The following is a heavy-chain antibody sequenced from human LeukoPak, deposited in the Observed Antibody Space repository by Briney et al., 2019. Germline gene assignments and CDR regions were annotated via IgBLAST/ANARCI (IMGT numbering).Heavy chain of an antibody. CDR2: IAYDGSQK. V-gene: IGHV3-30*18. J-gene: IGHJ4*02. CDR1: GFTFSGYG. D-gene: IGHD3-10*01. CDR3: AKDRGYSYASGSSELDY. Sequence: PGGSLRLSCAASGFTFSGYGMHWVRLAPGEGLEWVAVIAYDGSQKHYADSVQGRFTISRDNSRNTVYLQMNGLRDEDTAIYYCAKDRGYSYASGSSELDYWGQGTPVTVSS.